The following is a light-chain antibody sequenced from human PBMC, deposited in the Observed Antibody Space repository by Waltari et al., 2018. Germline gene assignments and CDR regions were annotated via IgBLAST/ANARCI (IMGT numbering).Light chain of an antibody. CDR2: RAS. CDR3: QQYNSYST. Sequence: DIQMTQSPSTLSASVGDRVIITCRASQSINTWLAWYQQKPGKAPRVLIYRASSLEVGVPSRISGSGSGTEFTLTSSGLQPDDFATYYCQQYNSYSTFGQGTRVEIK. V-gene: IGKV1-5*03. CDR1: QSINTW. J-gene: IGKJ1*01.